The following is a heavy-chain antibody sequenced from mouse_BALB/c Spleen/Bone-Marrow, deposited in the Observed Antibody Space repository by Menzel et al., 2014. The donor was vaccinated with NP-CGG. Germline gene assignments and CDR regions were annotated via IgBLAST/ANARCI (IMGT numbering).Heavy chain of an antibody. D-gene: IGHD1-1*01. V-gene: IGHV2-9*02. J-gene: IGHJ4*01. CDR1: GFSLTSYG. Sequence: QVHVKQSGPGLVAPSQSLSITCTVSGFSLTSYGVHWVRQPPGKVLEWLGVIWAGGSTNYNSALMSRLSISKDNSKSRVFLKMNSLQTDDTAMYYCARGSYYEGAMDYWGQGTSVTVSS. CDR2: IWAGGST. CDR3: ARGSYYEGAMDY.